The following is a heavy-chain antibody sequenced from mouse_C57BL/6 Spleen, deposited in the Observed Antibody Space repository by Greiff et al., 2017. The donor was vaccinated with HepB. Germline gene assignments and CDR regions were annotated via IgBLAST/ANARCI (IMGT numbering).Heavy chain of an antibody. Sequence: QVQLQQPGAELVKPGASVKLSCKASGYTFTSYWMQWVKQRPGQGLEWIGEIDPSDGYTNYNQKFKGKATLTVDTSSSTAYMQLSSLTSEDSAVYYCARTITTGDLDYWGQGTTLTVSS. CDR2: IDPSDGYT. CDR3: ARTITTGDLDY. J-gene: IGHJ2*01. CDR1: GYTFTSYW. D-gene: IGHD1-1*01. V-gene: IGHV1-50*01.